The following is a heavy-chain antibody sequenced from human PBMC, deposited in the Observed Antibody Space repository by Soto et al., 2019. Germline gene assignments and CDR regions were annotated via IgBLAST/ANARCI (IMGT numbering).Heavy chain of an antibody. J-gene: IGHJ4*02. D-gene: IGHD3-16*01. Sequence: SETLSLTCAVYGGSFSGYYWSWIRQPPGKGLEWIGEINHSGSTNYNPSLKSRVTISVDTSKNQFSLKLSSVTAADTAVYYCVALNKFGGPTNPQAYDYWGQGTLVTVSS. CDR1: GGSFSGYY. CDR3: VALNKFGGPTNPQAYDY. CDR2: INHSGST. V-gene: IGHV4-34*01.